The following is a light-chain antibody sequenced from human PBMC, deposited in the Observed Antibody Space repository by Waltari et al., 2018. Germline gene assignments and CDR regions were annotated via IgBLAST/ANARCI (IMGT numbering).Light chain of an antibody. CDR2: GAS. V-gene: IGKV1-33*01. CDR3: QQYDTPLS. Sequence: ISCQANQDIYNSLNWYQQKPGKAPNLLIYGASNLEPGVPSRFSGSGSGTHFTFTISSLQPDDFATYYCQQYDTPLSFGGGTKVAIK. J-gene: IGKJ4*01. CDR1: QDIYNS.